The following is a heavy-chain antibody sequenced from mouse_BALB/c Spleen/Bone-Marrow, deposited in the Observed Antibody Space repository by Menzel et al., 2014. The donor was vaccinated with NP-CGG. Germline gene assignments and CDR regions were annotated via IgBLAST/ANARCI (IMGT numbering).Heavy chain of an antibody. CDR2: IWGDGST. V-gene: IGHV2-6-7*01. J-gene: IGHJ4*01. CDR1: GFSLTGYG. D-gene: IGHD2-4*01. Sequence: VMLVESGPGLVSPSQSLSIPCTVSGFSLTGYGLSWVRQPPGKGLEWLGMIWGDGSTDYNSALKSRLSINKDNSKSQVFLKMNSLQTDDTARYYCARDSFLITRALDYWGQGTSVTVSS. CDR3: ARDSFLITRALDY.